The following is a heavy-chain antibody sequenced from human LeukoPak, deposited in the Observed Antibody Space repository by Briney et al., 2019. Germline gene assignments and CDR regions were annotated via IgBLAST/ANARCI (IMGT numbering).Heavy chain of an antibody. V-gene: IGHV4-34*01. CDR3: ARHHVDYDFWSGYHTPQYYFDY. J-gene: IGHJ4*02. Sequence: SETLSLTCAVYGGSFSGYCWSWVRQPPGKGLEWIGEINHSGSTNYNPSLKSRVTISVDTSKNQFSLKLSSVTAADTAVNYCARHHVDYDFWSGYHTPQYYFDYWGQGALVTVSS. D-gene: IGHD3-3*01. CDR1: GGSFSGYC. CDR2: INHSGST.